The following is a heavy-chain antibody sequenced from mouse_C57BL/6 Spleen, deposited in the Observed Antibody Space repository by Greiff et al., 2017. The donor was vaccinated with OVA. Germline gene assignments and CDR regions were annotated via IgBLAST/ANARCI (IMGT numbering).Heavy chain of an antibody. CDR3: TGESSIYYYGSSWGDY. D-gene: IGHD1-1*01. CDR1: GFTFSNYW. V-gene: IGHV6-3*01. CDR2: IRLKSDNYAT. J-gene: IGHJ4*01. Sequence: EVKLMESGGGLVQPGGSMKLSCVASGFTFSNYWMNWVRQSPEKGLEWVAQIRLKSDNYATHYAESVKGRFTISRDDSKSSVYLQMNNLRAEDTGIYYCTGESSIYYYGSSWGDYWGQGTSVTVSS.